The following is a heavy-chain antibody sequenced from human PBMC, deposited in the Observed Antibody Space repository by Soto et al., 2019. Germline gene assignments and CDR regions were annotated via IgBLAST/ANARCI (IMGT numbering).Heavy chain of an antibody. Sequence: PSLSCAASEFTFSSYSMNCVHQAPGKGLEWVSSISSSSSYIYYADSVKGRFTISRDNAKNSLYLQMNSLRAEDTAVYYCARDHWYYDFWSGPTPSYYYGIDFWGQGTTVTVSS. D-gene: IGHD3-3*01. CDR3: ARDHWYYDFWSGPTPSYYYGIDF. CDR2: ISSSSSYI. J-gene: IGHJ6*02. CDR1: EFTFSSYS. V-gene: IGHV3-21*01.